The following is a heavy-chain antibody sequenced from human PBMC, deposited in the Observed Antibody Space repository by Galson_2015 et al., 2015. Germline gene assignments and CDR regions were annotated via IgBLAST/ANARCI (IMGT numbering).Heavy chain of an antibody. CDR1: GYTFTSYY. CDR2: INPSGGST. D-gene: IGHD3-3*01. J-gene: IGHJ5*02. CDR3: ARTNYDFWSGYYNKDWFDP. V-gene: IGHV1-46*01. Sequence: SATAPCKASGYTFTSYYMHWPRHPPGQGPEWMGIINPSGGSTSHAQKFQGRVTMTRDTSTSTVYMELSSLRSEDTAVYYCARTNYDFWSGYYNKDWFDPWGQGTLVTVSS.